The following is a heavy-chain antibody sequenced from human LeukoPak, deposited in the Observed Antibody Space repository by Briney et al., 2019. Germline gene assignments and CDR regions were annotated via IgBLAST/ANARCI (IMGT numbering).Heavy chain of an antibody. D-gene: IGHD1-26*01. J-gene: IGHJ3*02. CDR2: IYYSGNT. V-gene: IGHV4-59*01. Sequence: PSETLSLTCTVSGGSISSYYWSWIRQPPGKGLEWIGYIYYSGNTNYNPSLKSRVTISVDTSKNQFSLKLTSVTAADTAVYYCARTVGRIGAFDIWGQGTVVSVSS. CDR3: ARTVGRIGAFDI. CDR1: GGSISSYY.